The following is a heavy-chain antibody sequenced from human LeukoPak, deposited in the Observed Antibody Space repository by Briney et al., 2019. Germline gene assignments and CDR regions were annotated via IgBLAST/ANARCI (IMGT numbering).Heavy chain of an antibody. V-gene: IGHV3-33*01. CDR1: GFTFNTYA. D-gene: IGHD2-15*01. J-gene: IGHJ6*02. Sequence: GGSLRLSCAASGFTFNTYAMHWVRQAPGKGLEWAAIIWYDGSDKYYADSVRGRFAISRDNSKNTLYLQMNSLRAEDTAVYYCGRVGCTGGNCKPYAYYATDVWGQGATVTVSS. CDR2: IWYDGSDK. CDR3: GRVGCTGGNCKPYAYYATDV.